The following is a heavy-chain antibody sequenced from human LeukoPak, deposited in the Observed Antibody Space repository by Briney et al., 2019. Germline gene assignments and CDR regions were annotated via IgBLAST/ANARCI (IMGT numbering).Heavy chain of an antibody. J-gene: IGHJ4*02. CDR3: ARSRQEYYYDSSGYLY. V-gene: IGHV4-59*01. CDR2: IYYSGST. CDR1: GGSISSYY. Sequence: PSETLSLTCTVSGGSISSYYWSWIRQPPGKGLEWIGYIYYSGSTNYNPSLKSRATISVDTSKNQFSLKLSSVTAADTAVYYCARSRQEYYYDSSGYLYWGQGTLVTVSS. D-gene: IGHD3-22*01.